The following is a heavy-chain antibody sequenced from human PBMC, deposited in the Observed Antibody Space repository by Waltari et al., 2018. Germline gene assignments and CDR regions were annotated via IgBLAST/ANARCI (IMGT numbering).Heavy chain of an antibody. D-gene: IGHD3-22*01. CDR3: ARETYYDRSGYFRLGAFDI. J-gene: IGHJ3*02. CDR2: FYSGGST. V-gene: IGHV3-53*01. CDR1: GFTVSSSY. Sequence: EVQLVESGGGLIQPGGSLRLSCAASGFTVSSSYMSWVRQAPGKGLGWVYLFYSGGSTNYADSVKGRFTISRDDSKNTLYLQMNSLRAEDTAVYYCARETYYDRSGYFRLGAFDIWGQGTVVTVSS.